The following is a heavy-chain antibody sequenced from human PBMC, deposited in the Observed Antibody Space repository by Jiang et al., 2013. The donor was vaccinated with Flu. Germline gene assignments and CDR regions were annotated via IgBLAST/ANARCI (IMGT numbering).Heavy chain of an antibody. V-gene: IGHV3-23*01. CDR2: ISASGGST. Sequence: QLLESGEALVQPGGPVRLSCAASGFTFSNYAMSWVRQSPGKGLEWVSAISASGGSTDYADSVKGRFTVSRDYSKNTLYLQMNSLRGDDTAVYYCAKLTSSGYYYGRLDYWGQGTLVTVSS. J-gene: IGHJ4*02. CDR1: GFTFSNYA. D-gene: IGHD3-22*01. CDR3: AKLTSSGYYYGRLDY.